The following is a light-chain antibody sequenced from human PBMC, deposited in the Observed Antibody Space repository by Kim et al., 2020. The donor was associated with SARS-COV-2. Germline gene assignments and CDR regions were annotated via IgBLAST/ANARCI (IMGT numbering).Light chain of an antibody. CDR2: EGN. Sequence: PGQSITISCTGNTSDVGNFNLVSWYQQPPGKAPKLLIYEGNKRPSGVSSRFSGSKSDTAASLTISGLQAEDEADYYCCSYAGVDTLFGGGTKVTVL. CDR1: TSDVGNFNL. V-gene: IGLV2-23*01. J-gene: IGLJ2*01. CDR3: CSYAGVDTL.